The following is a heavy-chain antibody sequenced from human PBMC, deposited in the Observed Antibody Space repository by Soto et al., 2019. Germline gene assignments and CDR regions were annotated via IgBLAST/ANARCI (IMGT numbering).Heavy chain of an antibody. CDR2: IYYSGST. CDR3: ARVCGGDCHYGMDA. V-gene: IGHV4-31*03. CDR1: GGSISSGGYY. Sequence: SETLSLTCTVSGGSISSGGYYWGGIRQHPGKGLEWIGYIYYSGSTYYNPSLKSRVTISVDTSKNQFSLKLSSVTAADTAVYYCARVCGGDCHYGMDAWGQGTTVTVSS. J-gene: IGHJ6*02. D-gene: IGHD2-21*02.